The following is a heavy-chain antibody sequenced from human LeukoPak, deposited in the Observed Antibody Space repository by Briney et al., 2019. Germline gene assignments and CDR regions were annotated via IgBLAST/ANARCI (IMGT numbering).Heavy chain of an antibody. CDR2: MNPNSGNT. J-gene: IGHJ6*03. D-gene: IGHD4-17*01. CDR3: ARAVRGVYGDYAPGYYYYYMDV. Sequence: ASVKVSCKASGYTFTSYDINWVRQATGQGPEWMGWMNPNSGNTGYAQKFQGRVTMTRNTSISTAYMELSSLRSEDTAVYYCARAVRGVYGDYAPGYYYYYMDVWGKGTTVTVSS. V-gene: IGHV1-8*01. CDR1: GYTFTSYD.